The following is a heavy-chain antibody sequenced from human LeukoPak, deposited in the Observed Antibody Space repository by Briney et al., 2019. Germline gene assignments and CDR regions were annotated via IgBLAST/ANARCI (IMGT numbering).Heavy chain of an antibody. J-gene: IGHJ5*02. V-gene: IGHV3-72*01. CDR3: TRDQGDYGDFSWFDP. CDR2: IRNKAKSYIT. CDR1: GFTFSDHF. D-gene: IGHD4-17*01. Sequence: GALRLSCAASGFTFSDHFMDWVRQAPGKGLEWVGRIRNKAKSYITEYAASVRGRFSISRDDLRKSLYLQMHSLKTEDTAVYYCTRDQGDYGDFSWFDPWGQGTLVTVSS.